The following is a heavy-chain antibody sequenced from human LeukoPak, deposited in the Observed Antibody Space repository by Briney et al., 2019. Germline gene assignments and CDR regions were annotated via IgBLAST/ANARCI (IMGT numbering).Heavy chain of an antibody. V-gene: IGHV3-33*01. CDR3: ARAGIAAAVGFDY. D-gene: IGHD6-13*01. CDR2: IWYDGSNK. Sequence: GRSLRLSCAAPGFTFSSYGMHWVRQAPGKGLEWVAVIWYDGSNKYYADSVKGRFTISRDNSKNTLYLQMNSLRAEDTAVYYCARAGIAAAVGFDYWGQGTLVTVSS. CDR1: GFTFSSYG. J-gene: IGHJ4*02.